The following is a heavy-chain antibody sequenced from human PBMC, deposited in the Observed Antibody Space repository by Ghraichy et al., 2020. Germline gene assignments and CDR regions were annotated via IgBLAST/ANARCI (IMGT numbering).Heavy chain of an antibody. CDR3: ATLSGYYSINWYFDL. CDR2: FDPEDGET. V-gene: IGHV1-24*01. D-gene: IGHD3-22*01. Sequence: ASVKVSCKVSGYTLTELSMHWVRQAPGKGLEWMGGFDPEDGETIYAQKFQGRVTMTEDTSTDTAYMELSSLRSEDTAVYYCATLSGYYSINWYFDLWGRGTLVTVSS. CDR1: GYTLTELS. J-gene: IGHJ2*01.